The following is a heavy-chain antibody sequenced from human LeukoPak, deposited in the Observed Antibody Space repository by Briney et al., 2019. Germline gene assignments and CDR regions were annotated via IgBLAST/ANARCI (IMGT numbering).Heavy chain of an antibody. V-gene: IGHV4-39*01. CDR1: GGSISSSSYY. CDR2: TYYSGST. CDR3: ARLIAYSSAYYFAY. D-gene: IGHD5-18*01. Sequence: PSETLSLTCTVSGGSISSSSYYWGWIRQPPGKGLEWIGSTYYSGSTYYNPSLKSRVTISVDTSKNQFSLQLSSVTAADTAVYYCARLIAYSSAYYFAYWGQGTLVTVSS. J-gene: IGHJ4*02.